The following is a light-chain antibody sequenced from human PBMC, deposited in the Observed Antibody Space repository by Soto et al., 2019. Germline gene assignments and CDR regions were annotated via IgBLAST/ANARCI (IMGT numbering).Light chain of an antibody. V-gene: IGLV2-23*01. CDR2: EGS. J-gene: IGLJ2*01. Sequence: QSVLTQPASVSASPGQSITISCTGTSSDLVTYNLVYWYQQHPGKVPKLMIYEGSKRPSGVSDRFSGSKSVNTASMTIAGLQAEDEADYYCCSDAGITTLVFGGGTKLTVL. CDR1: SSDLVTYNL. CDR3: CSDAGITTLV.